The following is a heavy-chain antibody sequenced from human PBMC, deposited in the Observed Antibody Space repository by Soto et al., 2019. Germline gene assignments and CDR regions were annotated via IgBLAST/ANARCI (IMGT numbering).Heavy chain of an antibody. CDR2: INHSGST. CDR1: GGSFSGYY. D-gene: IGHD3-3*01. CDR3: ARGGRLYYDFWSGYPRYYMDL. V-gene: IGHV4-34*01. Sequence: SETLSLTCAVYGGSFSGYYWSWIRQPPGKGLEWIGEINHSGSTNYNPSLKSRVTISVDTSKNQFSLKLSSVTAADMAVYYCARGGRLYYDFWSGYPRYYMDLWGKGTTVTVSS. J-gene: IGHJ6*03.